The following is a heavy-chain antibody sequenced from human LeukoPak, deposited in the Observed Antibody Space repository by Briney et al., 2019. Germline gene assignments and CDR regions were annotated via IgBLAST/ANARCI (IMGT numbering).Heavy chain of an antibody. Sequence: SQTLSLTCTVSGGSISSGGYYWSWIRQPPGKGLEWIGYIYHSGSTYYNPSLKSRVTISVDKSKNQFSLKLSSVTAADTAVYYCAAFLAETAAAGYHLGAFDIWGQGTMVTVSS. V-gene: IGHV4-30-2*01. CDR2: IYHSGST. D-gene: IGHD6-13*01. J-gene: IGHJ3*02. CDR1: GGSISSGGYY. CDR3: AAFLAETAAAGYHLGAFDI.